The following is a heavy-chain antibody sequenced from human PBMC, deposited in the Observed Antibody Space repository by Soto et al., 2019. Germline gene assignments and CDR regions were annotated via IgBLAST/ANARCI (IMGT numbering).Heavy chain of an antibody. CDR2: MNPNIGNT. CDR1: GYTFTSYD. D-gene: IGHD2-2*01. CDR3: ARDFYCSSTSCYPGVMLHYYYMDV. J-gene: IGHJ6*03. Sequence: GASVKVSCKASGYTFTSYDINWVRQATGQGLEWMGRMNPNIGNTGYAQKFQGRVTITTDKSTSTAYMELSSLRSEDTAVYYCARDFYCSSTSCYPGVMLHYYYMDVWGKGTTVTVSS. V-gene: IGHV1-8*01.